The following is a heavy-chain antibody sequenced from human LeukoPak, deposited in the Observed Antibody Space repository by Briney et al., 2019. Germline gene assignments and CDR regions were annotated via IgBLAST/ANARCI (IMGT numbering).Heavy chain of an antibody. CDR1: GDSISTSTYY. V-gene: IGHV4-39*01. J-gene: IGHJ4*02. Sequence: SETLSLTCTVSGDSISTSTYYWGWIRQSPGKGLEWIGSIHYSGNTYSNPSLKSRVTISVDTSKNQFSLKVRSVTAADTAVYYCARQWDYWGQGTLATVSS. CDR2: IHYSGNT. CDR3: ARQWDY.